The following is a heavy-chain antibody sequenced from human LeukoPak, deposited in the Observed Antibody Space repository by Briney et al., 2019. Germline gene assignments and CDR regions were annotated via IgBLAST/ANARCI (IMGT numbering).Heavy chain of an antibody. CDR1: GGTFISYA. V-gene: IGHV1-69*04. J-gene: IGHJ5*02. CDR2: IIPIFGIA. Sequence: ASVKVSCMASGGTFISYAISWVRQAPGQGLEWMGRIIPIFGIANYAQKFQGRVTITADKSTSTAYMELSSLRSEDTAVYYCARDLSGSSTWGQGTLVTVSS. CDR3: ARDLSGSST. D-gene: IGHD1-26*01.